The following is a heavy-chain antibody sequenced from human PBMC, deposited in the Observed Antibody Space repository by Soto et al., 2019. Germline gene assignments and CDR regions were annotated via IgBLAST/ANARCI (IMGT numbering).Heavy chain of an antibody. CDR1: GFTFSSYG. Sequence: QVQLVESGGGVVQPGRSLRLSCAASGFTFSSYGMHWVRQAPGKGLVRVAVIWYDGCNKYYADSVKGRFTISTDNSKNTLYLQMTGLRADDTAVYYCARPLRAPGIAVADNTDAFDIGGQGRMVTVSS. CDR3: ARPLRAPGIAVADNTDAFDI. CDR2: IWYDGCNK. V-gene: IGHV3-33*01. D-gene: IGHD6-19*01. J-gene: IGHJ3*02.